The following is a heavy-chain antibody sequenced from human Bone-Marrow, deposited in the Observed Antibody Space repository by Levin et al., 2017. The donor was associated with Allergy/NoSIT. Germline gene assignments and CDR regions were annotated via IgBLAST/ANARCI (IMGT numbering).Heavy chain of an antibody. D-gene: IGHD6-19*01. V-gene: IGHV3-9*01. Sequence: PGGSLRLSCIATGFKFDDNALHWVRQVPGKGLEWVAGISWNGRSVGYLDSVKGRFTISRDYAEKSLYLHMSSLTPDDTAVSFCARDSSSCSSGWYRGSFFDSWGQGTLVAVSS. J-gene: IGHJ4*02. CDR2: ISWNGRSV. CDR3: ARDSSSCSSGWYRGSFFDS. CDR1: GFKFDDNA.